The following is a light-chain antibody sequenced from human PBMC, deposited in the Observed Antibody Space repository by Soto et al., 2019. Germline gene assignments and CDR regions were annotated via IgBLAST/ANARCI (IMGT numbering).Light chain of an antibody. CDR3: QQYGGSPVT. V-gene: IGKV3D-20*01. Sequence: EIVMTQSPATLSVSPGERATLSCMASQSVSSNLAWYQKKPGRAPRVLIYDASTRATGIPDRFSGSGSGTDFTLTISRLEPEDFAVYYCQQYGGSPVTFGQGTRLEIK. CDR2: DAS. CDR1: QSVSSN. J-gene: IGKJ5*01.